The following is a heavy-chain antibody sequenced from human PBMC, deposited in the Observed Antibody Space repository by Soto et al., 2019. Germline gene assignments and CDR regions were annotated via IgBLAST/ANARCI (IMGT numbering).Heavy chain of an antibody. J-gene: IGHJ3*02. CDR2: IYYSGST. V-gene: IGHV4-31*03. D-gene: IGHD4-17*01. CDR3: ARDSYGDQTAFDI. Sequence: SETLSLTCTVSGGSISSGGYYWSWIRQHPGKGLEWIGYIYYSGSTYYNPSLKSRVTISVDTSKNQFSLKLSSVTAADTAVYYCARDSYGDQTAFDIWGQGTMVTVSS. CDR1: GGSISSGGYY.